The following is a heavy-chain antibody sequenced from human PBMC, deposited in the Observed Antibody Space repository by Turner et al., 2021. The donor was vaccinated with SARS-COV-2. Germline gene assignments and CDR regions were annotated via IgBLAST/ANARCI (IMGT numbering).Heavy chain of an antibody. D-gene: IGHD3-16*01. V-gene: IGHV3-21*01. CDR3: GRDLEGYLFGDMDV. CDR1: GFPFSSYS. Sequence: VLLVESGGGLVKPGGSLRLSCAAAGFPFSSYSMNWVRQAPGKGLEWVSFISSSSTYIHDADSVKGRVTISRDNAKNLLFLQMNRLRAEDTAVYYCGRDLEGYLFGDMDVWGQGTTVTVSS. CDR2: ISSSSTYI. J-gene: IGHJ6*02.